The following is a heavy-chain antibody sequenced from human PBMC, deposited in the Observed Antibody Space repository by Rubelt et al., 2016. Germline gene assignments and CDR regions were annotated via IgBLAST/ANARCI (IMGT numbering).Heavy chain of an antibody. CDR2: IYNSGNT. CDR3: ASATLYQRSDY. CDR1: GGSISSYY. V-gene: IGHV4-59*01. J-gene: IGHJ4*02. Sequence: QVQLQESGPGLVKPSETLSLTCTVSGGSISSYYWSWIRQPPGKGLEWIGYIYNSGNTNYNPSLKRRVTISVDTSKSQFSVRLSSVTAADTAVYYCASATLYQRSDYWGQGTLVTVSS. D-gene: IGHD2-8*01.